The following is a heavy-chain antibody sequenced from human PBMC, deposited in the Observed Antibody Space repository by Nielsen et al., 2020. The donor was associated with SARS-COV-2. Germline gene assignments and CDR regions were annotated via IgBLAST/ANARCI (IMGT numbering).Heavy chain of an antibody. CDR3: AKDKVAYSYAYYFDY. D-gene: IGHD5-18*01. CDR2: ISWDGGST. Sequence: GGSLRLSCAAAGFTFDDYTMHWVRQAPGKGLEWVSLISWDGGSTYYADSVKGRFTISRDNSKNSLYLQMNSLRTEDTALYYCAKDKVAYSYAYYFDYWGQGTLVTVSS. J-gene: IGHJ4*02. CDR1: GFTFDDYT. V-gene: IGHV3-43*01.